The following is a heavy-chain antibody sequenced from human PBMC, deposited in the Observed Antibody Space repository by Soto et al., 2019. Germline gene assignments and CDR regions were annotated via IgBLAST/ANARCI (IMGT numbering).Heavy chain of an antibody. CDR2: IGIAGDT. J-gene: IGHJ6*02. Sequence: DVQLVESGGTLGQPGGYLRLSCAASGFSFSDYDMNWVRQATGKGLEWVSGIGIAGDTYHTGSVKGRFTISRENAKNSLYLQMNSTVAAYTAEYYCSRDRHGMDVWGQGTTVTVSS. CDR1: GFSFSDYD. CDR3: SRDRHGMDV. V-gene: IGHV3-13*01.